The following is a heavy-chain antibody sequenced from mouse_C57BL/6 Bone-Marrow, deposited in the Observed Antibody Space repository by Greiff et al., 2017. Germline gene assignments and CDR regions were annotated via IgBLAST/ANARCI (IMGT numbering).Heavy chain of an antibody. CDR2: IHPNSGST. CDR1: GYTFTSYW. D-gene: IGHD1-1*01. V-gene: IGHV1-64*01. Sequence: QVQLQQSGAELVKPGASVKLSCKASGYTFTSYWMHWVKQRPGQGLEWIGMIHPNSGSTNYNEKFKSKATLTVDKSSSTAYMQLSSLTSEDSAVYYCARDPYYYGSSYGYWGQGTTLTVSS. CDR3: ARDPYYYGSSYGY. J-gene: IGHJ2*01.